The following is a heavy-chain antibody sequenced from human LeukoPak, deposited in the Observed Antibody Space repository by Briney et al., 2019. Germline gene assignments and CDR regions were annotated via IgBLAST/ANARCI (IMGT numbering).Heavy chain of an antibody. CDR1: GYTFTGYY. CDR2: INPNSGGT. Sequence: PVASVTVSCKASGYTFTGYYMHWVRQTPGQGLEWMGWINPNSGGTNYAQKFQGRVTMTRDTSISTAYMELSRLRSDDTAVYYCARNRAYCSSTSCYINWFDPWGQGTLVTVSS. CDR3: ARNRAYCSSTSCYINWFDP. V-gene: IGHV1-2*02. D-gene: IGHD2-2*02. J-gene: IGHJ5*02.